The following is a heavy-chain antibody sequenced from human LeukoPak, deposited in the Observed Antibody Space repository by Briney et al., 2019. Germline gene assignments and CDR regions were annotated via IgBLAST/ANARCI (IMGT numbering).Heavy chain of an antibody. J-gene: IGHJ4*02. V-gene: IGHV4-59*11. Sequence: PSETLSLTCTVSGGSISSHYWSWVRQPPGKGLEWIGYISDSGSTNYNPSLKSRVTISVDTSKNQFSLKLSSVTAADTAVYYCARDDHGGWYYFDYWGQGTLVTVSS. D-gene: IGHD6-19*01. CDR3: ARDDHGGWYYFDY. CDR1: GGSISSHY. CDR2: ISDSGST.